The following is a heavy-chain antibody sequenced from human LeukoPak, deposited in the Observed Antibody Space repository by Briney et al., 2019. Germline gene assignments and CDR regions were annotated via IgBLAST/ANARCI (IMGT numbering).Heavy chain of an antibody. CDR1: GGSFSGYY. CDR2: INHSGST. J-gene: IGHJ6*03. Sequence: SETLSLTCAVYGGSFSGYYWSWIRQPPGKGLEWIGEINHSGSTNYNPSLKSRVTISVDTSKNQFSLKLSSVTAADTAVYYCARGGVDFWSGYHRLHYYMDVWGKGTTVTVSS. CDR3: ARGGVDFWSGYHRLHYYMDV. V-gene: IGHV4-34*01. D-gene: IGHD3-3*01.